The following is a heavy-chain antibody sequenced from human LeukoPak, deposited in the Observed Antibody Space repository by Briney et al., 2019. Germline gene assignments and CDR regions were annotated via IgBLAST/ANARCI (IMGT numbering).Heavy chain of an antibody. V-gene: IGHV3-23*01. D-gene: IGHD3-9*01. CDR3: ARDYDILTGLDY. CDR1: GFTFRNSA. CDR2: FTGGDGSA. Sequence: GGSLRLSCAASGFTFRNSAMSWVRQAPGKGLEWVSTFTGGDGSAYYADSVKGRFTISRDNSKNTLYLQMNSLRAEDTAVYYCARDYDILTGLDYWGQGTLVTVSS. J-gene: IGHJ4*02.